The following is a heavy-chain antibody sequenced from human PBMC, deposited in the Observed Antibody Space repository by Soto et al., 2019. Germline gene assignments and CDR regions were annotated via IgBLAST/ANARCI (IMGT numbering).Heavy chain of an antibody. V-gene: IGHV3-73*01. CDR1: GLTFSGSA. Sequence: GGSLRLSCAASGLTFSGSAMHWVRQASGKGLEWVGRIRSKANSYATAYAASVKGRFTISRDDSKNTAYLQMNSLKTEDTAVYYCTRQSIAAAGPYYMDVWGKGTTVTVSS. J-gene: IGHJ6*03. CDR2: IRSKANSYAT. CDR3: TRQSIAAAGPYYMDV. D-gene: IGHD6-13*01.